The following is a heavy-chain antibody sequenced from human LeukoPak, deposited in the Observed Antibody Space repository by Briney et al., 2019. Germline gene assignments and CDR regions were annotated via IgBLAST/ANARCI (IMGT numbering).Heavy chain of an antibody. V-gene: IGHV4-38-2*01. CDR1: GYSISSGYY. J-gene: IGHJ4*02. CDR3: AREWELLPRSFDY. Sequence: SETLSLTCAVSGYSISSGYYWGWIRQPPGQGLEWIGSIYHSGSTYYNPSLKSRVTISVDTSKNQFSLKLSSVTAADTAVYYCAREWELLPRSFDYWGQGTLVTVSS. D-gene: IGHD1-26*01. CDR2: IYHSGST.